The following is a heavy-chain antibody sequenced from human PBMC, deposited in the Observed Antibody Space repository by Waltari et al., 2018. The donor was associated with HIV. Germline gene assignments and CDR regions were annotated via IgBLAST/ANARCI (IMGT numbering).Heavy chain of an antibody. Sequence: QVLLVESGGGVVQPGRSLRLSCAASGFTFSSHGLPWVRQAPGKGLEWVAVIWYDGNNKYYADSVKGRFTISRDNSKNTLYLQMNSLRAEDTAVYYCARSLVGATYYFDYWGQGTLVTVSS. CDR2: IWYDGNNK. V-gene: IGHV3-33*01. CDR1: GFTFSSHG. CDR3: ARSLVGATYYFDY. D-gene: IGHD1-26*01. J-gene: IGHJ4*02.